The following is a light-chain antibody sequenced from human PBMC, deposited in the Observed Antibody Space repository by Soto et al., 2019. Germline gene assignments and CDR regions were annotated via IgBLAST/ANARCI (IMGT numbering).Light chain of an antibody. Sequence: SVLTLYPDALSLSAGERTTLSCMASQSVSSNYFAWYQQKPGQAPRLLIYGVSSRATGIPDRFSGSGSGTDFTLTISRLEPEDFTVYYCELSASLPSRFAQGAKVDVK. CDR1: QSVSSNY. CDR2: GVS. V-gene: IGKV3-20*01. CDR3: ELSASLPSR. J-gene: IGKJ1*01.